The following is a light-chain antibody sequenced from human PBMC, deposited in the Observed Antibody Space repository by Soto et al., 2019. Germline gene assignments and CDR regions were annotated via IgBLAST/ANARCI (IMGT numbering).Light chain of an antibody. V-gene: IGKV2-28*01. Sequence: DIVMTQSPLSLPVTPGEPASISCRPSQSLLYSNGYNYLEWYLQKPGQSPQLLIYLGSNRASGVPDRFSGSGSGTDFTLKISRVEAEDVGVYYCMQALQTPYTFGQGTKLEIK. CDR3: MQALQTPYT. J-gene: IGKJ2*01. CDR2: LGS. CDR1: QSLLYSNGYNY.